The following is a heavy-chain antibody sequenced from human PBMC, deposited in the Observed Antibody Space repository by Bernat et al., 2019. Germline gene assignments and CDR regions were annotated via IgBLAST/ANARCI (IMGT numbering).Heavy chain of an antibody. J-gene: IGHJ4*02. CDR1: GFTFSSYG. Sequence: QVQLVESGGGVVQPGRSLRLSCAASGFTFSSYGMHWVRQAPGKGLEWVAVIWYDGSNKYYADSVKGRFTISRDNSKNTLYLQMNSLRAEDTAVYYCARARAIAACPGGFDYWGQGTLVTVSS. CDR2: IWYDGSNK. D-gene: IGHD6-6*01. V-gene: IGHV3-33*01. CDR3: ARARAIAACPGGFDY.